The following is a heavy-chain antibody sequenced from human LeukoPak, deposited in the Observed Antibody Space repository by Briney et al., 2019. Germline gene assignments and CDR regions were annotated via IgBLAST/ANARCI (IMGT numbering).Heavy chain of an antibody. D-gene: IGHD3-10*01. CDR3: ARLSPQRYYGSGSYYNRRYYFDY. CDR2: INHSGST. CDR1: GGSFSGYY. Sequence: SETLSLTCAVYGGSFSGYYWSWIRQPPGKGLEWIGEINHSGSTNYNPSLKSRVTISVDTSKNQFSLKLSSVTAADTAVYYCARLSPQRYYGSGSYYNRRYYFDYWGQGTLVTVSS. V-gene: IGHV4-34*01. J-gene: IGHJ4*02.